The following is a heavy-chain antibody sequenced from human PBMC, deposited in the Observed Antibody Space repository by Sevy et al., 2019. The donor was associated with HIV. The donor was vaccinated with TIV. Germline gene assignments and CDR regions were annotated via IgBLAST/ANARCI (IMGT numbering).Heavy chain of an antibody. V-gene: IGHV3-30*02. CDR2: IGYDGSNN. J-gene: IGHJ5*02. CDR3: GTLGIAVAGAFP. Sequence: GGSLRLSCAASGFTFSSYGMHWVRQAPGKGLEWVAFIGYDGSNNYYADSVEGRFTISRDNSKNTLYLQMNSLGAEDRALYYCGTLGIAVAGAFPWGQGTLVTVSS. CDR1: GFTFSSYG. D-gene: IGHD6-19*01.